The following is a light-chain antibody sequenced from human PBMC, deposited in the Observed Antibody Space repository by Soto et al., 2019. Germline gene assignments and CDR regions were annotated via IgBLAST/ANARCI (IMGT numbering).Light chain of an antibody. CDR2: DAS. CDR1: QGISTA. V-gene: IGKV1-13*02. Sequence: ATQLTQSPSSLSASVGDRVTITCRASQGISTALAWFQQKPGNTPKLLLSDASTLESGVPSRFSGGGSGTEFTLTISGLRPEDFATYYCQQFNAYPLTFGGGTKVGI. CDR3: QQFNAYPLT. J-gene: IGKJ4*01.